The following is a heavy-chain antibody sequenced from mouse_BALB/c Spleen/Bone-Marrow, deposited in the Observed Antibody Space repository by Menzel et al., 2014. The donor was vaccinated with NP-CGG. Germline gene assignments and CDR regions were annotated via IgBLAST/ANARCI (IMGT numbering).Heavy chain of an antibody. CDR3: ARVYYGNLDY. D-gene: IGHD2-1*01. V-gene: IGHV1-80*01. Sequence: VQLQQSGAELVRPGSSVKISCKASGYTFSNFWMNWVKQRPGQGLEWIGQIHPGDGDTNNNGKSKGKATLTIDKSSSTAYMQLSGLSSEDSAVYFCARVYYGNLDYWGQGTTLSVSS. CDR1: GYTFSNFW. CDR2: IHPGDGDT. J-gene: IGHJ2*01.